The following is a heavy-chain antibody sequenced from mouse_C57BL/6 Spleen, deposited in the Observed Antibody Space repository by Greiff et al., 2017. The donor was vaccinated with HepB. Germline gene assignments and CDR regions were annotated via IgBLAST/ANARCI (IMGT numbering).Heavy chain of an antibody. CDR2: IYPGDGDT. V-gene: IGHV1-80*01. D-gene: IGHD2-10*01. Sequence: QVQLQQSGAELVKPGASVKISCKASGYAFSSYWMNWVKQRPGKGLEWIGQIYPGDGDTNYNGKFKGKATLTADKSSSTAYMQLSSLTSEDSAVYFCARSPYYGNYYFDYWGQGTTLTVSS. J-gene: IGHJ2*01. CDR3: ARSPYYGNYYFDY. CDR1: GYAFSSYW.